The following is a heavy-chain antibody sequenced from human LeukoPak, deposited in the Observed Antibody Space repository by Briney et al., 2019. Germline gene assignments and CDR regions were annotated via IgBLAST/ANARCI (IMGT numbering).Heavy chain of an antibody. CDR1: GYTFTGYY. Sequence: ASVKVSCKASGYTFTGYYMHWVRQAPGQGLEWMGWIYPHSGGTDYAQKFQGRVTMTRDTSISTAYMELSRLRSDDTAVYYCAKTRVGIRGVYPTGAFDIWGQGTMVTVSS. CDR3: AKTRVGIRGVYPTGAFDI. J-gene: IGHJ3*02. CDR2: IYPHSGGT. V-gene: IGHV1-2*02. D-gene: IGHD3-10*01.